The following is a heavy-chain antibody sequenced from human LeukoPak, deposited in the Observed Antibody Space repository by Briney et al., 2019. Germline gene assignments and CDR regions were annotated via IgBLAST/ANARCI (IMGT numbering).Heavy chain of an antibody. J-gene: IGHJ4*02. Sequence: GGSLRLSCAASGFTFDMGWVRQAPGKGLEWVSVISAGGNNTFYADSVRGRFTISRDNSNNKLYLQMNRLRAEDTAVYYCAKRISGRYSSAWYFDDWGRGTLVVVSS. D-gene: IGHD6-19*01. CDR2: ISAGGNNT. V-gene: IGHV3-23*01. CDR3: AKRISGRYSSAWYFDD. CDR1: GFTFD.